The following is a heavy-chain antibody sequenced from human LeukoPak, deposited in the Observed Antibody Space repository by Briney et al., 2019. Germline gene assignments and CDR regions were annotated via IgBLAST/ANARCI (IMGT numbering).Heavy chain of an antibody. Sequence: GGSLRLSCAASGFLFDTYAMHWVRQAPGKGLEGVAVISHNGKDQYYADAAKGRFTISRDNSKNTLFLQMTSLRPEDTAVYYCAKFEGGLLWFGELGTFDAWGQGTMVIVSS. D-gene: IGHD3-10*01. CDR1: GFLFDTYA. CDR2: ISHNGKDQ. CDR3: AKFEGGLLWFGELGTFDA. V-gene: IGHV3-30*18. J-gene: IGHJ3*01.